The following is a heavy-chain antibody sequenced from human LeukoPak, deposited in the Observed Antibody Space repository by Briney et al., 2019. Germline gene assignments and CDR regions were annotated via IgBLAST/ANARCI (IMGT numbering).Heavy chain of an antibody. CDR2: ISGTGGAT. CDR1: GFSFGNYA. Sequence: AGSLILSCVASGFSFGNYAMSWVRQAPGKGLQWVSQISGTGGATWYAGFARDRFTISRDNSKKTLYLQMSGLRVEDTAMYYCVKDPRDTYGTNWFVSWGQGTLIIVSS. J-gene: IGHJ5*01. V-gene: IGHV3-23*01. CDR3: VKDPRDTYGTNWFVS. D-gene: IGHD2-21*01.